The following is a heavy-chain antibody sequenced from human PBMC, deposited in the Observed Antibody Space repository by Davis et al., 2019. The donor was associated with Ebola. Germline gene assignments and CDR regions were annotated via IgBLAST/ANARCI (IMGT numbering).Heavy chain of an antibody. Sequence: AASVKVSCKASGGTFSSYAISWVRQAPGQGLEWMGGIIPIFGTANYAQKFQGRVTMTRDTSTSTVYMELSSLRSEDTAVYYCARDRSMVYRSWLDVWGQGTTVTVSS. CDR2: IIPIFGTA. D-gene: IGHD3-10*01. V-gene: IGHV1-69*05. CDR3: ARDRSMVYRSWLDV. CDR1: GGTFSSYA. J-gene: IGHJ6*02.